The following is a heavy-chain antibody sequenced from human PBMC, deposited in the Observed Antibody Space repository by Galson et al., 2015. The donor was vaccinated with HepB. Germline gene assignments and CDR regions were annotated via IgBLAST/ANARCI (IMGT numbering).Heavy chain of an antibody. Sequence: QSGAEVKKPGGSLKISCQGSGYSFPNYWIGWVRQMPGKGLEWMGIIYPADSDTKYSPSFQGQVTISADKSINTAYLHWSSLKASDTAMYYCARHYPGVAVAGTPFDSWGQGTLVTVSS. CDR1: GYSFPNYW. J-gene: IGHJ4*02. CDR2: IYPADSDT. D-gene: IGHD6-19*01. CDR3: ARHYPGVAVAGTPFDS. V-gene: IGHV5-51*01.